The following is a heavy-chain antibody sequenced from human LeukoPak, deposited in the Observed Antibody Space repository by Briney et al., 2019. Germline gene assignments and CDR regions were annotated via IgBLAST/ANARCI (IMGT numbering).Heavy chain of an antibody. J-gene: IGHJ3*02. CDR3: AVYDSSGYDPGWYSFDI. D-gene: IGHD3-22*01. CDR1: GGTFSSYA. V-gene: IGHV1-69*05. CDR2: IIPIFGTA. Sequence: SVKVSCKASGGTFSSYAISWVRQAPGQGLEWMGRIIPIFGTANYAQKFQGRVTITTDESTSTAYMELSSLRSEDTAVYYCAVYDSSGYDPGWYSFDIWGQGTMGTVSS.